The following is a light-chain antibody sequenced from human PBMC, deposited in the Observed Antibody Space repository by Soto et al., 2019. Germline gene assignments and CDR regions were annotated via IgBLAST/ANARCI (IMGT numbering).Light chain of an antibody. Sequence: QSVLTQPASVSGSPGQSITISCTGTNSDVGGYSYVSWHQQHAGKATKLMIYEVSSRPSWVASRFSAYKTGNTASLTISGRRAEDEADYYCSSYTSNSVPVVFGGGTKLTVL. CDR1: NSDVGGYSY. V-gene: IGLV2-14*03. CDR2: EVS. CDR3: SSYTSNSVPVV. J-gene: IGLJ2*01.